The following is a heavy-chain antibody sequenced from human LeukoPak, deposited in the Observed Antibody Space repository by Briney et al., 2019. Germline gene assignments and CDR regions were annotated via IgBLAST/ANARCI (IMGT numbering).Heavy chain of an antibody. D-gene: IGHD3-22*01. CDR1: GFTFSNYG. J-gene: IGHJ4*02. CDR3: ARTPYYYDSSGYFGGFDY. Sequence: GGSLRLSCAASGFTFSNYGMHWVRQAPGKGLEWVAFIRYDGSNKYYADSVKGRFTISRDNSKNTLYLQMNSLRAEDTAVYYCARTPYYYDSSGYFGGFDYWGQGTLVTVSS. CDR2: IRYDGSNK. V-gene: IGHV3-30*02.